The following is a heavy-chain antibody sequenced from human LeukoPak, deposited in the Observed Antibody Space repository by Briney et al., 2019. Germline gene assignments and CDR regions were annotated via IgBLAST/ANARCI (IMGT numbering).Heavy chain of an antibody. J-gene: IGHJ4*02. Sequence: PSETLSLTCTVSGGSISSYYWSWIRQPAGKGLEWIGRIYTSGSTSYNPSFKSRVTMTVDTSKNQFSLKLSSVTAADTAVYYCARERVLAYCGGDCYPTLDYWGQGTLVTVSS. CDR2: IYTSGST. CDR3: ARERVLAYCGGDCYPTLDY. V-gene: IGHV4-4*07. CDR1: GGSISSYY. D-gene: IGHD2-21*02.